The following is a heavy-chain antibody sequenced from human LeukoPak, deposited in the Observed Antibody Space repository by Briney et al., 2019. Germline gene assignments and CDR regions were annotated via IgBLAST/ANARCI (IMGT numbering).Heavy chain of an antibody. CDR3: ATTPLWFGELPDDY. D-gene: IGHD3-10*01. CDR1: GFTFSSYA. J-gene: IGHJ4*02. Sequence: PGVSLRLSCAASGFTFSSYAMSWVRQAPGKGPEWVSAISGSGGSTYYADSVKGRFTISRDNSKNTLYLQMNSLRAEDTAVYYCATTPLWFGELPDDYWGQGTLVTVSS. CDR2: ISGSGGST. V-gene: IGHV3-23*01.